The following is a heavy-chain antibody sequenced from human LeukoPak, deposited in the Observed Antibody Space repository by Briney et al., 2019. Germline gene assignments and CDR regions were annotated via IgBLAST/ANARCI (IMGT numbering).Heavy chain of an antibody. V-gene: IGHV1-24*01. CDR1: GGTFSSYA. CDR2: FDPEDGET. Sequence: ASVKVSCKASGGTFSSYAISWVRQAPGQGLEWMGGFDPEDGETIYAQKFQGRVTMTEDTSTDTAYMELSSLRSEDTAVYYCATGVAAAGLYYYYYYMDVWGKGTTVTVSS. D-gene: IGHD6-13*01. J-gene: IGHJ6*03. CDR3: ATGVAAAGLYYYYYYMDV.